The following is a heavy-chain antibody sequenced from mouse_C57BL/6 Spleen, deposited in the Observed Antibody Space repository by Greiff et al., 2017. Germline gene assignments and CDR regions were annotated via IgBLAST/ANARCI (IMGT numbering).Heavy chain of an antibody. V-gene: IGHV1-55*01. J-gene: IGHJ3*01. Sequence: QVQLQQPGAELVKPGASVKMSCKASGYTFTSYWINWVKQRPGQGLEWIGDIYPGSGSTNYNEKFKSKATLTVDTSSSTAYMQRSSLTSEDSAVYYCARDGNYWFAYWGQGTLVTVSA. CDR3: ARDGNYWFAY. D-gene: IGHD2-1*01. CDR1: GYTFTSYW. CDR2: IYPGSGST.